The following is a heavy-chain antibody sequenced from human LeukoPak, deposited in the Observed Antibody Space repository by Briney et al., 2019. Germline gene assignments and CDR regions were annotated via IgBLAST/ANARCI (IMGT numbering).Heavy chain of an antibody. V-gene: IGHV3-9*01. J-gene: IGHJ4*02. CDR1: GFTFDDYA. CDR2: ISWNSGSI. CDR3: AGFWSGYYTFDY. D-gene: IGHD3-3*01. Sequence: GESLRLSCAASGFTFDDYAMHWVRQAPGKGLEWVSGISWNSGSIGYADSVKGRFTISRDNAKNSLYLQMNSPRDEDTAVYYCAGFWSGYYTFDYWGQGTLVTVSS.